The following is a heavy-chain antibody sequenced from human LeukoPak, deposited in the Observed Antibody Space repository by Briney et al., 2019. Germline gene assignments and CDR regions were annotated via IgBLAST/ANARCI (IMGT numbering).Heavy chain of an antibody. D-gene: IGHD3-10*01. CDR1: GGSISSYY. J-gene: IGHJ4*02. CDR2: FYYSGST. CDR3: VYYYGSGSVEY. V-gene: IGHV4-59*05. Sequence: SETLSLTCTVSGGSISSYYWSWIRQPPGKGLEWIGSFYYSGSTNYNPSLKSRVTISVDTSKNQFFLKLSSVTAADTAVYYCVYYYGSGSVEYWGQGTLVTVSS.